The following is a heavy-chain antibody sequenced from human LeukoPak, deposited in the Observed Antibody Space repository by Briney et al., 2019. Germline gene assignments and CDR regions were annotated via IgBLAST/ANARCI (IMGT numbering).Heavy chain of an antibody. CDR1: GGSISSNTYY. D-gene: IGHD3-10*01. J-gene: IGHJ4*01. V-gene: IGHV4-39*01. Sequence: SETLSLTCTVSGGSISSNTYYWGWIRQPPGKGLEWIGTVSYRGSTYYNPSLKSRVTISVDTSKNQFSLKLTSVTAADTAMYYCANQGVLESLPLYGSAVFYGASYFDYWGHGTLVTVSS. CDR2: VSYRGST. CDR3: ANQGVLESLPLYGSAVFYGASYFDY.